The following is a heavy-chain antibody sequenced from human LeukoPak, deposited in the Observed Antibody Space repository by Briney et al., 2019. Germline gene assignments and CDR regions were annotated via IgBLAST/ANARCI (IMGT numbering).Heavy chain of an antibody. CDR2: IYYSGST. CDR3: ARDFFSDSWFDP. Sequence: SETLSLTCTVSGGSISSGGYYWRWIRQHPGKGLEWIGYIYYSGSTYYNPSLKSRVTISVDTSKNQFSLKLSSVTAADTAVYYCARDFFSDSWFDPWGQGTLVTVSS. D-gene: IGHD3-22*01. V-gene: IGHV4-31*03. CDR1: GGSISSGGYY. J-gene: IGHJ5*02.